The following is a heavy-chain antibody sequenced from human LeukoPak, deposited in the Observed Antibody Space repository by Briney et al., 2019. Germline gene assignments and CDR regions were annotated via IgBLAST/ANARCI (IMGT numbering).Heavy chain of an antibody. J-gene: IGHJ4*02. CDR2: INHSGST. Sequence: SETLSLTCAVFGESFSGYYWSWIRQPPGKGLEWIGEINHSGSTNYNPSLKSRVTISIDRSKNQFSLKLSSVTAADTAVYYCARDQAGAGTEFDYWGQGTLVTVSS. D-gene: IGHD6-13*01. V-gene: IGHV4-34*01. CDR3: ARDQAGAGTEFDY. CDR1: GESFSGYY.